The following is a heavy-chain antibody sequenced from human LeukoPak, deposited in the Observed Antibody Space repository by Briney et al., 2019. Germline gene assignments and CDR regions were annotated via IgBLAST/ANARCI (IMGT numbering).Heavy chain of an antibody. V-gene: IGHV4-59*01. CDR2: IYYSGST. J-gene: IGHJ6*03. D-gene: IGHD3-10*01. Sequence: SETLSLTCVVYGGSFSSYYWSWIRQPPGKGLEWIGYIYYSGSTNYNPSLKSRVTISVDTSKNQFSLKLSSVTAADTAVYYCARGVVSITMVRGVRDYYYYMDVWGKGTTVTVSS. CDR1: GGSFSSYY. CDR3: ARGVVSITMVRGVRDYYYYMDV.